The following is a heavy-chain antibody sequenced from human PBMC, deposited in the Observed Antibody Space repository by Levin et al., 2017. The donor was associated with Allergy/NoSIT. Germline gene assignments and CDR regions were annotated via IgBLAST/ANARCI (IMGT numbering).Heavy chain of an antibody. Sequence: AASVKVSCAASGFTFSTFAMNWVRQAPGQGLEWVSSISYSGDYTFYADSVRGRFTISRDNSEHTVYLQMNSLRAEDTALYYCAKDDGTAYYSFGSWGQGTLVTVS. D-gene: IGHD2-21*01. V-gene: IGHV3-23*01. CDR3: AKDDGTAYYSFGS. CDR1: GFTFSTFA. CDR2: ISYSGDYT. J-gene: IGHJ4*02.